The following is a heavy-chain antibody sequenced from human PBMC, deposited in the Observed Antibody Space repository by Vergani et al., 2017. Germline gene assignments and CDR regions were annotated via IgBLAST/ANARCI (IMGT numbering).Heavy chain of an antibody. CDR1: GFSFGDYA. D-gene: IGHD2-2*01. CDR2: IFYSGNT. CDR3: ARHASPDCPRSGCYGTHTFDS. V-gene: IGHV4-59*04. Sequence: VQLVESGGGLVPPGRSLRLSCAASGFSFGDYAMTWVRQAPGKGLEWVGSIFYSGNTYQNPSLKRRVIMYFDTSKNHFFLKLSSVTAADTAVYYCARHASPDCPRSGCYGTHTFDSWGQGTLVTVSS. J-gene: IGHJ4*02.